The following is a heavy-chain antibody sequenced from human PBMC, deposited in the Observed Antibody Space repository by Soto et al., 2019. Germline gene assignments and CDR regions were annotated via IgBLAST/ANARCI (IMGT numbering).Heavy chain of an antibody. CDR2: INWNGGST. J-gene: IGHJ4*02. CDR1: GFTFDDYG. D-gene: IGHD3-22*01. CDR3: ARDNLGGDDSSGYYYDFGY. Sequence: GGSLRLSCAASGFTFDDYGMSWVRQAPGKGLEWVSGINWNGGSTGYADSVKGRFTISRDNAKNSLYLQMNSLRAEDTALYYCARDNLGGDDSSGYYYDFGYWGQGTLVTVS. V-gene: IGHV3-20*04.